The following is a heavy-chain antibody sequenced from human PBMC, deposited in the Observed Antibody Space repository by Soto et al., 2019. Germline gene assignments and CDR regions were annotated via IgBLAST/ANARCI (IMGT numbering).Heavy chain of an antibody. J-gene: IGHJ4*02. Sequence: GETLKISCKGSGYSFAGHWITWVRQKPGKGLEWMGRIDPSDSQTYYSPSFRGHVTISVTKSITTVFLQWSSLRASDTAMYYCARQIYDSDTGPNFQYYFDSWGQGTPVTVSS. CDR3: ARQIYDSDTGPNFQYYFDS. V-gene: IGHV5-10-1*01. CDR1: GYSFAGHW. D-gene: IGHD3-22*01. CDR2: IDPSDSQT.